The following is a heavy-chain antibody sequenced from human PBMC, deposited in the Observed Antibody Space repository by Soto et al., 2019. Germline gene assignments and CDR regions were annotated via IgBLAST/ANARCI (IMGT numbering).Heavy chain of an antibody. CDR2: IYPSDSDI. J-gene: IGHJ4*02. D-gene: IGHD2-15*01. CDR1: GYTFTSYW. V-gene: IGHV5-51*01. Sequence: GESLKISCKGSGYTFTSYWIGWVRQMPGEGLEWMGVIYPSDSDIRYSPSFQGKVTISADKSTTTAYLQWSSLKAADTAMYYCVRSGTSSGRFSDYWGQGTLVTVSS. CDR3: VRSGTSSGRFSDY.